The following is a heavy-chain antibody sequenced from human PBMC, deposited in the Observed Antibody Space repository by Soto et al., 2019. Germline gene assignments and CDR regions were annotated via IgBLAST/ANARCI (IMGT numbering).Heavy chain of an antibody. CDR2: IYYSGNR. J-gene: IGHJ6*02. CDR3: ARHLGDYGYEDYYGMDV. V-gene: IGHV4-39*01. D-gene: IGHD4-17*01. CDR1: GGSFSGYY. Sequence: SETLSLTCAVYGGSFSGYYWDWIRQPPGKGLEWIGSIYYSGNRYYSPSLKSRVTMSVDTSKNQFSLKLSSVTATDTAVYYCARHLGDYGYEDYYGMDVWGLGTTVTVSS.